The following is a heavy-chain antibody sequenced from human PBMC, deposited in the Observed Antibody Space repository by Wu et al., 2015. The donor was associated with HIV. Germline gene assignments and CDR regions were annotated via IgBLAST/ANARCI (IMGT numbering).Heavy chain of an antibody. D-gene: IGHD3-22*01. CDR2: INPKSGDS. V-gene: IGHV1-2*02. Sequence: QVQLIQSGAELKKPGASMKVSCRASGYTFPGYYIHWVRQAPGQGLEWVGWINPKSGDSKPSQKFQDRVTMTRDTSISTAFMELGRLTSDDTAVYYCARGRGWHYDAFEYWGQGSLVTVSS. CDR3: ARGRGWHYDAFEY. CDR1: GYTFPGYY. J-gene: IGHJ4*02.